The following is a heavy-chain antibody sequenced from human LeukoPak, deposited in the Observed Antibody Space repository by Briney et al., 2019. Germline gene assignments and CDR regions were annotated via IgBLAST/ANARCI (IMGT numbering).Heavy chain of an antibody. CDR1: GFTFSSYA. D-gene: IGHD4-17*01. Sequence: PGGSLRLSCAASGFTFSSYAMSWVRQAPGKGLEWVSAISGSGGSTYYADSVKGRFTISRDNSKNTLYLQMNSLRAEDTALYYCAKDITVTGYGMDVWGQGTTVTVSS. J-gene: IGHJ6*02. CDR3: AKDITVTGYGMDV. V-gene: IGHV3-23*01. CDR2: ISGSGGST.